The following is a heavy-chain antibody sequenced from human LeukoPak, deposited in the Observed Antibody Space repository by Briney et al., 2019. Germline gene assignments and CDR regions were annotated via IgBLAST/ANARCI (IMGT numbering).Heavy chain of an antibody. CDR1: GGSISSSSYY. J-gene: IGHJ4*02. CDR3: ARQRLGYDILTGYYTTEPFDY. V-gene: IGHV4-39*01. CDR2: IYYSGST. Sequence: SETLSLTCTVSGGSISSSSYYWGWIRQPPGKGLEWIGSIYYSGSTYYNPSLKSRVTISVDTSKNQFSLKLSSVTAADTAVYYCARQRLGYDILTGYYTTEPFDYWGQGTLVTVSS. D-gene: IGHD3-9*01.